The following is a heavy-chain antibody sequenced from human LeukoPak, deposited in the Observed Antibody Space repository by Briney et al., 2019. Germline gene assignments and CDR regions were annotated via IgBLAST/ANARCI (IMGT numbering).Heavy chain of an antibody. CDR1: GGSFSGYY. CDR2: INHSGST. D-gene: IGHD6-19*01. Sequence: SETLSLTCAVYGGSFSGYYWSWIRQPPGKGLEWIGEINHSGSTNYNPSLKSRVTISVDTSKNQFSLKLSSVTAADTAVYYCARHKYSSGWPPEGAFDIWGQGTVVTVSS. J-gene: IGHJ3*02. V-gene: IGHV4-34*01. CDR3: ARHKYSSGWPPEGAFDI.